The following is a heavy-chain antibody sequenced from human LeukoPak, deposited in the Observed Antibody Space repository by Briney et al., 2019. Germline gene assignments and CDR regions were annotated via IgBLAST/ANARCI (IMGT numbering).Heavy chain of an antibody. V-gene: IGHV4-30-2*01. CDR3: ARGSGPYYFDY. D-gene: IGHD3-10*01. CDR2: IYHSGST. Sequence: PSQTLSLTCAVSGGSISSGGYSWSWIRQPPGKGLEWIGYIYHSGSTYYNPSLKSRVTISVDGSKNQFSLKLSSVTAADTAVYYCARGSGPYYFDYWGQGTLVTVSS. CDR1: GGSISSGGYS. J-gene: IGHJ4*02.